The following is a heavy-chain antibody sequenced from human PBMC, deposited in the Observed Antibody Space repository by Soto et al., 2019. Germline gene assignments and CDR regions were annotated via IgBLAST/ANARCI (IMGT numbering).Heavy chain of an antibody. J-gene: IGHJ4*02. CDR1: GYSFTSYW. V-gene: IGHV5-51*01. CDR2: IYPGDSDT. CDR3: ARVHYYGSGRYYFDY. Sequence: GESLKISCKTSGYSFTSYWIHWVRQMPGKELEWMGSIYPGDSDTRYSPSFQGQVTISADKSISTAYLQWSSLKASDTAMHYCARVHYYGSGRYYFDYWGQGTLVTVSS. D-gene: IGHD3-10*01.